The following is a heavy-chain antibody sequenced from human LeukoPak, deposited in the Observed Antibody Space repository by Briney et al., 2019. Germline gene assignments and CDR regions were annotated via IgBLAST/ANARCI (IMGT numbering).Heavy chain of an antibody. D-gene: IGHD6-19*01. CDR1: GFTFSSYA. Sequence: GGSLRLSCAASGFTFSSYAMSWVRQAPGKGLEWVSVISSSGGNTYYADSVKGRFTISRDNSKNTLYLQMNSLRAEDTAVYYCARGSSSGLASSRNSFYYFVQGAMVTVSS. CDR3: ARGSSSGLASSRNSFYY. V-gene: IGHV3-23*01. CDR2: ISSSGGNT. J-gene: IGHJ4*02.